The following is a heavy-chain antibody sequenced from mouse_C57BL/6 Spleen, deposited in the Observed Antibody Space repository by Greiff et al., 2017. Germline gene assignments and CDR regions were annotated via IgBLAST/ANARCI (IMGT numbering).Heavy chain of an antibody. V-gene: IGHV1-61*01. Sequence: VQLQQPGAELVRPGSSVKLSCKASGYTFTSYWMDWVQQRPGQGLEWIGNIYPSDSETPYNQKFKDKATLTGDKSSSTAYMQLSSLTSEDSAVYYCARHWFYYGSSFAMDYWGQGTSGTVSS. D-gene: IGHD1-1*01. CDR2: IYPSDSET. CDR1: GYTFTSYW. CDR3: ARHWFYYGSSFAMDY. J-gene: IGHJ4*01.